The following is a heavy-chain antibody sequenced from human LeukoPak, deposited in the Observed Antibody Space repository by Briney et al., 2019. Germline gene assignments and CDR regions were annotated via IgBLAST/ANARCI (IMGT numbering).Heavy chain of an antibody. D-gene: IGHD3-3*01. CDR3: ARVLSVDYDFWSGYYQTPSFFDY. CDR1: GGSISSGDYY. J-gene: IGHJ4*02. CDR2: IYYSGST. V-gene: IGHV4-30-4*08. Sequence: LSLTCTVSGGSISSGDYYWSWIRQPPGKGLEWIGYIYYSGSTYYNPSLKSRVTISVDTSKNQFSLKLSSVTAADTAVYYCARVLSVDYDFWSGYYQTPSFFDYWGQGTLVTVSS.